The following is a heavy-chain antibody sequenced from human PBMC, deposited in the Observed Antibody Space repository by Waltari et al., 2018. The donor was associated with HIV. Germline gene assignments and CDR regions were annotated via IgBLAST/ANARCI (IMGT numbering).Heavy chain of an antibody. CDR2: IYNNNST. J-gene: IGHJ4*02. Sequence: EVQLVETGGGLIQPGGSLRLSCAASGLTVSSNFMTWVRQAPGKGLEGVSLIYNNNSTYYADSVKGRFTISRDNSKNTLYLQMNSLRAEDTAVYYCARVRSTMGRFQGFDYWGQGTLVTVSS. V-gene: IGHV3-53*02. D-gene: IGHD1-26*01. CDR3: ARVRSTMGRFQGFDY. CDR1: GLTVSSNF.